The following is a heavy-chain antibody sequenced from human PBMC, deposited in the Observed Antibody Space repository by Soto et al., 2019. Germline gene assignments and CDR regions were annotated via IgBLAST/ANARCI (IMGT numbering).Heavy chain of an antibody. CDR3: ARNYYDSSGYFLY. V-gene: IGHV1-69*13. Sequence: SVKVSCKASGGTFSSYAICWVRQAPGQGLEWMGGIIPIFGTANYAQKFQGRVTITADESTSTAYMELSSLRSEDTAVYYCARNYYDSSGYFLYWGQGTLVTVSS. CDR2: IIPIFGTA. D-gene: IGHD3-22*01. CDR1: GGTFSSYA. J-gene: IGHJ4*02.